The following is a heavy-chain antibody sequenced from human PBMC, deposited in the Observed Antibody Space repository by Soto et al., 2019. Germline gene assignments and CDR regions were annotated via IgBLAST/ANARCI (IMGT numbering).Heavy chain of an antibody. J-gene: IGHJ6*02. V-gene: IGHV3-23*01. CDR2: LTGNGATT. CDR3: ARVTDYDFWSGYLDV. CDR1: GFPFGNFG. D-gene: IGHD3-3*01. Sequence: LRLSCEASGFPFGNFGMSWIRQAPGKGLEWVSGLTGNGATTYYADSVKGRFAISRDNSKNTLTLQLNSLRVDDTAVYYCARVTDYDFWSGYLDVWGQGTTVTVSS.